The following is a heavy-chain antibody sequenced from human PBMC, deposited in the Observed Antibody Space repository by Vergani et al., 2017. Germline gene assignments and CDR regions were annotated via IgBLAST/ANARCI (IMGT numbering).Heavy chain of an antibody. D-gene: IGHD3-22*01. Sequence: QLHLQESGPGLVKPSETLSLTCTVSGYSISSGVYYWNWIRQHPGKGLEWIGYIYSTGSTHHNPSLRRRINMSVDTSKNQFSLKLNSVTAADTAMYYCARMGGYDEGDAFRIGYFDSWGPGILVTVSS. V-gene: IGHV4-31*03. J-gene: IGHJ4*02. CDR2: IYSTGST. CDR3: ARMGGYDEGDAFRIGYFDS. CDR1: GYSISSGVYY.